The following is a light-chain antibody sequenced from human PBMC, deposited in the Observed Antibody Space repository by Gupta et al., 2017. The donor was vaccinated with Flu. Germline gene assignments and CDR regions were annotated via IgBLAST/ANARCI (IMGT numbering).Light chain of an antibody. CDR1: QSVLYSSNNQNY. V-gene: IGKV4-1*01. J-gene: IGKJ1*01. CDR3: QQHYTTPRT. CDR2: WAS. Sequence: DIVMSQSPDSLAVSLGERATINCKSSQSVLYSSNNQNYLAWYQQKPRQPPKLLIYWASTRESGVPDRFSGSGSGTDFTLTISSLQAEDVAVYYCQQHYTTPRTFGQGTKVEIK.